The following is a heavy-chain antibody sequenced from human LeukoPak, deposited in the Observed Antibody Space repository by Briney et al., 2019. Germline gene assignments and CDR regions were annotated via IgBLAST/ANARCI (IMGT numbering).Heavy chain of an antibody. V-gene: IGHV1-2*02. Sequence: GASVKVSCKASGYSFSGYYMHWVRQAPGQGLEWMGWINPDSGGTNYAQKFQGRVTMTRDTSISTAYMELSRLRSDDTAVYYCARVTGTIFGVVINDYWGQGTLVTVSS. J-gene: IGHJ4*02. D-gene: IGHD3-3*01. CDR1: GYSFSGYY. CDR3: ARVTGTIFGVVINDY. CDR2: INPDSGGT.